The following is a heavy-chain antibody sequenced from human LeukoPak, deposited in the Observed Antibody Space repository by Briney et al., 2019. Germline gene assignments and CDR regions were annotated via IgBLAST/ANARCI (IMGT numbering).Heavy chain of an antibody. V-gene: IGHV4-4*09. CDR2: IYTSGST. Sequence: SETLSLTCTVSGGSISSYYWSWIRQPPGKGLEWIGYIYTSGSTNYNPSLKSRVTISVDTSKNQFSLKLSSVTAADTAVYYCARLGGYYDSSGDYIYYYYMDVWGKGTTVTVPS. D-gene: IGHD3-22*01. CDR1: GGSISSYY. CDR3: ARLGGYYDSSGDYIYYYYMDV. J-gene: IGHJ6*03.